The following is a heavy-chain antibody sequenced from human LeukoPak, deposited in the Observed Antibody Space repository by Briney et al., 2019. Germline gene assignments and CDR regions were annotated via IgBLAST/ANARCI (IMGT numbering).Heavy chain of an antibody. Sequence: SVKVSCKASGGTFSSYAISWVRQAPGQGLEWMGGIIPIFGTANYAQKFQGRVTITTDESTSTAYMELSSLRSEDTAVYYCARDKGYDYGDYFDYWGQGTLVTVSS. CDR2: IIPIFGTA. CDR3: ARDKGYDYGDYFDY. J-gene: IGHJ4*02. D-gene: IGHD4-17*01. V-gene: IGHV1-69*05. CDR1: GGTFSSYA.